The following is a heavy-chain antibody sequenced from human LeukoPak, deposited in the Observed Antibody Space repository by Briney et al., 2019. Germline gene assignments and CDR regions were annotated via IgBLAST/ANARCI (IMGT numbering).Heavy chain of an antibody. Sequence: GGSLRLSCAASGFTFSSYSMNWVRQAPGNGLEWVSYISSSSSTIYYADSVKGRFTISRDNAKNSLYLQMNSLRDEDTAVYYCASSPFKQLRSHSDYWGQGTLVTVSS. CDR3: ASSPFKQLRSHSDY. CDR1: GFTFSSYS. J-gene: IGHJ4*02. V-gene: IGHV3-48*02. D-gene: IGHD6-13*01. CDR2: ISSSSSTI.